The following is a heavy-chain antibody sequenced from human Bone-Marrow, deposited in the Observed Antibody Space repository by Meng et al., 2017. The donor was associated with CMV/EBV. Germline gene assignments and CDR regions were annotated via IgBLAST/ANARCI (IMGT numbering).Heavy chain of an antibody. CDR3: ARSSVTGGLGFGALGVLEGFDY. Sequence: GEYLKISCEASGFTFSRYEMNWVRQAPGKGLEWVSYISSSGSTIYYADSVKGRFTISRDNAKNALYLQMNSLRAEDTAVYYCARSSVTGGLGFGALGVLEGFDYWGQGTLVTVAS. J-gene: IGHJ4*02. CDR1: GFTFSRYE. CDR2: ISSSGSTI. V-gene: IGHV3-48*03. D-gene: IGHD3-10*01.